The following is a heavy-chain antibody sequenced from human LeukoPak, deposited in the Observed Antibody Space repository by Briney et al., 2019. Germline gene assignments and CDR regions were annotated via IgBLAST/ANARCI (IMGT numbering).Heavy chain of an antibody. CDR3: ARDGRLWFGELSPSSPYHMDV. J-gene: IGHJ6*03. Sequence: ASVKVSCKASGYTFTSYGISWVRQAPGQGLEWMGWISAYNGNTNYAQKLQGRVTMTTDTSTSTAYMELRILRSDDTAVYYCARDGRLWFGELSPSSPYHMDVWGKGTTVTISS. V-gene: IGHV1-18*01. CDR1: GYTFTSYG. CDR2: ISAYNGNT. D-gene: IGHD3-10*01.